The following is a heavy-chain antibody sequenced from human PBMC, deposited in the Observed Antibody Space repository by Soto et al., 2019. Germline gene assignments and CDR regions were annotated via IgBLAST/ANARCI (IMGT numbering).Heavy chain of an antibody. CDR1: GDSMNTYH. CDR3: ARDQGVAAAGITWFDP. V-gene: IGHV4-4*07. CDR2: VHSSGST. Sequence: PSDTLSLTCTVSGDSMNTYHWSWIRQPAGKGLEWIGHVHSSGSTNYNPSLKSRVTMSVDTSKNQFSLRLMSVTAADTAVYYCARDQGVAAAGITWFDPWGQGSRVTVSS. J-gene: IGHJ5*02. D-gene: IGHD6-13*01.